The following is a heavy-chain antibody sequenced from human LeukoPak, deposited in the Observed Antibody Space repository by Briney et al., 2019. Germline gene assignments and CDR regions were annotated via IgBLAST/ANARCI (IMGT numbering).Heavy chain of an antibody. V-gene: IGHV4-4*07. CDR2: IYTSGST. D-gene: IGHD3-16*02. CDR1: GGSISSYY. J-gene: IGHJ3*02. Sequence: SETLSLTCTVSGGSISSYYWSWIRQPAGRGLEWIGRIYTSGSTNHNPSLKSRVTMSVDTSKNQFSLKLSSVTAADTAVYYCAREGDDYVWGSYRYDAFDIWGQGTMVTVSS. CDR3: AREGDDYVWGSYRYDAFDI.